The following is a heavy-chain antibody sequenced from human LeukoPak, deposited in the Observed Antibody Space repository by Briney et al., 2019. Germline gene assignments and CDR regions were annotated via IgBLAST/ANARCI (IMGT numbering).Heavy chain of an antibody. J-gene: IGHJ5*02. CDR2: INHSGST. CDR1: GGSFSGYY. Sequence: SETLSLTCAVYGGSFSGYYWSWIRQPPGKGLEWIGEINHSGSTNYNPSLKSRVTLSVDTSKNQFSLKLSSVTAADTAVYYCARDPIAAAGSTSTNWFDPWGQGTLVAVSS. CDR3: ARDPIAAAGSTSTNWFDP. V-gene: IGHV4-34*01. D-gene: IGHD6-13*01.